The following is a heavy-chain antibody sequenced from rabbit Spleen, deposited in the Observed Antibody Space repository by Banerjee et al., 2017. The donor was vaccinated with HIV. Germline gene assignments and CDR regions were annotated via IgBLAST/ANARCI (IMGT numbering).Heavy chain of an antibody. CDR1: GVSFSSNYY. J-gene: IGHJ4*01. CDR3: ARDGYSRGWGIILYYFNL. D-gene: IGHD4-1*01. Sequence: QSLEESGGDLVKPGASLTLTCTASGVSFSSNYYMCWVRQAPGKGLEWIACIDTDSSGSSYYASWTKGRFTISKTSSTTVTLQMTSLTAADTAAYFCARDGYSRGWGIILYYFNLWGPGTLVTVS. CDR2: IDTDSSGSS. V-gene: IGHV1S40*01.